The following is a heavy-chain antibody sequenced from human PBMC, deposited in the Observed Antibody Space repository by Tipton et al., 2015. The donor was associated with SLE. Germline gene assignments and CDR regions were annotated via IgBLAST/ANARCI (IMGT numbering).Heavy chain of an antibody. CDR3: ARGVAGLEDAFDI. Sequence: SLRLSCAASGFTFDDYTMHWVRQAPGKGLEWVSLISWDGGSTYYADSVKGRFTISRDNSKNSLYLQMNSLRTEDTAVYYCARGVAGLEDAFDIWGQGTMVTVSS. CDR2: ISWDGGST. D-gene: IGHD3-3*01. J-gene: IGHJ3*02. V-gene: IGHV3-43*01. CDR1: GFTFDDYT.